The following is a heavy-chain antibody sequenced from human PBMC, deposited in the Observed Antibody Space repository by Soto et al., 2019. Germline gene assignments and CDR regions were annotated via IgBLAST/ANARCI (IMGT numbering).Heavy chain of an antibody. Sequence: QVQLQESGPGLVKPSETLSLTCTVYGGSICSYYWSWIRQPPGKGLEWIGYIYYSVSTNYNPALTSRVTISVDTSENQFSLELSAVTAADTDVYDCAILQDGNNLNDGLIYYDIDYWVKGTTVTVSS. CDR1: GGSICSYY. CDR3: AILQDGNNLNDGLIYYDIDY. D-gene: IGHD1-1*01. V-gene: IGHV4-59*08. J-gene: IGHJ6*03. CDR2: IYYSVST.